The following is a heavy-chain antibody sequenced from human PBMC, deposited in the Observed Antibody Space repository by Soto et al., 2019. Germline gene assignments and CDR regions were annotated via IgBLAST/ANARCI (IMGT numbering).Heavy chain of an antibody. J-gene: IGHJ1*01. CDR2: IYDSDYT. D-gene: IGHD2-21*01. Sequence: ASETLSLTCTVSGGSIGNYFYNWIRQPPGKGLEWIGNIYDSDYTRYNPALKSRVTISMDMSKNQFSLNLSSVTAADTAIYYCAKTTRRTYCGDDCYPVEYFHPWGQGTLVTVSS. CDR3: AKTTRRTYCGDDCYPVEYFHP. V-gene: IGHV4-59*01. CDR1: GGSIGNYF.